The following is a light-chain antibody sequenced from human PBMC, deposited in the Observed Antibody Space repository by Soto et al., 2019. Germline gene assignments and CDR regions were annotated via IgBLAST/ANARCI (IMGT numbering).Light chain of an antibody. Sequence: DIQMTQSPSTLSASVGDTVTVTCRASQSVSGWLAWYQQKPGEAPKLLIYAASSLRSGVPSRFSGSGSGTDFTLTISSLQPEDFATYYCQQSYSTPITFGQGTRLEIK. V-gene: IGKV1-39*01. J-gene: IGKJ5*01. CDR2: AAS. CDR3: QQSYSTPIT. CDR1: QSVSGW.